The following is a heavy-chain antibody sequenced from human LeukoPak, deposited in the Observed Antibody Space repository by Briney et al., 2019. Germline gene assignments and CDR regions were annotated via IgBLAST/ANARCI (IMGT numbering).Heavy chain of an antibody. J-gene: IGHJ5*02. Sequence: GGSLRLSCAASGFTFSSYWMSWVRQAPGKGLEWAANIKQDGSEKYYVDSVKGRFTISGDNAKNSLYLQMNSLRAEDTAVYYCARERYSSGWYIIDPWGQGTLVTVSS. D-gene: IGHD6-19*01. CDR2: IKQDGSEK. CDR3: ARERYSSGWYIIDP. CDR1: GFTFSSYW. V-gene: IGHV3-7*03.